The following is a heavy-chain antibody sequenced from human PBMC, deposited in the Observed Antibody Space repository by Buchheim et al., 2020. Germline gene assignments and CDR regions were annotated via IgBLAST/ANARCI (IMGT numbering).Heavy chain of an antibody. D-gene: IGHD6-19*01. Sequence: QVQLVQSGAEVKKPGASVKVSCKPSGYTFTSXALQWVRQAPGHRLEWMGWINVGSGNTKYSQKFQGRVXITRDISVSTAYMEVSSLRSEDTAVYYCARGYVPEAGRYYYYGMDVWGQGTT. CDR2: INVGSGNT. J-gene: IGHJ6*02. CDR1: GYTFTSXA. V-gene: IGHV1-3*01. CDR3: ARGYVPEAGRYYYYGMDV.